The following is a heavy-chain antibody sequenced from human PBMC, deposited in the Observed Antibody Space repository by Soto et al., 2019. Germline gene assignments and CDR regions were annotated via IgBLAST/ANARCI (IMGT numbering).Heavy chain of an antibody. V-gene: IGHV3-15*01. Sequence: PGGSLRLSCAASGFTFTNAWMSWVRQAPGKGLEWAGHIKGKTDGGTTDYGAPVKGRFIMSRDDSKNMLYLQMNSLKTEDTAVYYCTTGSYYFDSSGYNYWGQGTLVTVSS. CDR2: IKGKTDGGTT. D-gene: IGHD3-22*01. CDR1: GFTFTNAW. J-gene: IGHJ4*02. CDR3: TTGSYYFDSSGYNY.